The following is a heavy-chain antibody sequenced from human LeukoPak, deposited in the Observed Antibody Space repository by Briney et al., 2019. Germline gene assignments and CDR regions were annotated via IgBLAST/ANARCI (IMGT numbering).Heavy chain of an antibody. Sequence: SQTLSLTCTVSGGSISSGGYYWSWLRQHPGKGLEWIGYIYYSGSTYYNPSLKSRVTISVDTSKNQFSLKLSSVTAADTAVYYCARRGERFGELLTFDYWGQGTLVTVSS. D-gene: IGHD3-10*01. CDR2: IYYSGST. V-gene: IGHV4-31*03. J-gene: IGHJ4*02. CDR1: GGSISSGGYY. CDR3: ARRGERFGELLTFDY.